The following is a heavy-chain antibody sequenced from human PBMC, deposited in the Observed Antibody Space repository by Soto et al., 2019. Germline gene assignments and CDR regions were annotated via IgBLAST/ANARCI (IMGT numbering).Heavy chain of an antibody. Sequence: WETLSLTCGVSGASISASDWSWVRQPAGKRLQWIGRIFADGKTNSSPSLKGRVSLAIDKSQNQISLQLASVTVADTATYYCVRDIIVALDDWGQGAKVTVSS. V-gene: IGHV4-4*07. J-gene: IGHJ4*02. CDR3: VRDIIVALDD. CDR1: GASISASD. D-gene: IGHD2-21*01. CDR2: IFADGKT.